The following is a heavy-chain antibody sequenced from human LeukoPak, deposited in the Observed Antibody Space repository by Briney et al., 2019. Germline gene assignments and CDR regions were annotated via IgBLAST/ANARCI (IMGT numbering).Heavy chain of an antibody. V-gene: IGHV4-34*01. CDR3: ARERYGSGSYYNGPRRGRINWFDP. J-gene: IGHJ5*02. D-gene: IGHD3-10*01. CDR1: GGSFSGYY. CDR2: INHSGST. Sequence: SETLSLTCAVYGGSFSGYYWSWIRQPPGKGLEWIGEINHSGSTNYNPSLKSRVTISVDTSKNQFSLKLSSVTAADTAVYYCARERYGSGSYYNGPRRGRINWFDPWGQGTLVTVSS.